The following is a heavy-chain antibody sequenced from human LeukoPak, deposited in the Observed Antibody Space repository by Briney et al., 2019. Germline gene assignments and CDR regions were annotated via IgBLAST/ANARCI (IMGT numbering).Heavy chain of an antibody. V-gene: IGHV1-18*01. Sequence: ASVKVSCKASGYTFTSYGISWVRQAPGQGLEWMGWISAYNGNTNYAQKFQGRVTITADESTSTAYMELSSLRSEDTAVYYCARGLVALRFLEWHDWGQGTLVTVSS. CDR2: ISAYNGNT. CDR1: GYTFTSYG. CDR3: ARGLVALRFLEWHD. D-gene: IGHD3-3*01. J-gene: IGHJ4*02.